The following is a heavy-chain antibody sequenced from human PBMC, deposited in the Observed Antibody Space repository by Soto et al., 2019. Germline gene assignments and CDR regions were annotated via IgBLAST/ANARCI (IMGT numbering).Heavy chain of an antibody. CDR1: GFTFSSYS. CDR2: INSNSRYM. CDR3: ARHETRLTGDGFDI. V-gene: IGHV3-21*01. Sequence: EVQLLESGGGLVNPGGSLRLSCSASGFTFSSYSMDWVRQAPGKGLEWVASINSNSRYMFYADSVRGRFTIFRDYAKNSLHLQMNGLGVEDTGVYYCARHETRLTGDGFDIWGQGTLVTISS. D-gene: IGHD7-27*01. J-gene: IGHJ3*02.